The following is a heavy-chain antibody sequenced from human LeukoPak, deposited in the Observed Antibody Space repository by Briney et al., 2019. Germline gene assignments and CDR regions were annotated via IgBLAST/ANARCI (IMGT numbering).Heavy chain of an antibody. CDR3: ARLRIGYYYYYMDV. V-gene: IGHV4-34*01. D-gene: IGHD1-14*01. J-gene: IGHJ6*03. CDR2: INHSGST. CDR1: GGSFSGYY. Sequence: SETLSLTCAVYGGSFSGYYWSWIRQPPGKRLEWIGEINHSGSTNYNPSLKSRVTISVDTSKNQFSLKLSSVTAADTAVYYCARLRIGYYYYYMDVWGKGTTVTVSS.